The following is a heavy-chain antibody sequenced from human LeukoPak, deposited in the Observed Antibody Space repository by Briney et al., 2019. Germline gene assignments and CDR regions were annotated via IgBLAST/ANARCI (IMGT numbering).Heavy chain of an antibody. CDR1: GFTFSSYS. V-gene: IGHV3-7*03. CDR2: IKQDGSEK. Sequence: GGSLRLSCAASGFTFSSYSMNWVRQARGKGLEWVASIKQDGSEKHYVDSVKGRFTISRDNAKNSLYLQINSLRAEDTAVYYCARSSYSSSSSVWGQGTMVTVSS. D-gene: IGHD6-6*01. CDR3: ARSSYSSSSSV. J-gene: IGHJ3*01.